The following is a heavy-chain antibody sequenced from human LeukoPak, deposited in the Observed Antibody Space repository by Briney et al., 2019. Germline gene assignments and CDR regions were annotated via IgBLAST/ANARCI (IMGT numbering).Heavy chain of an antibody. V-gene: IGHV3-23*01. D-gene: IGHD3-22*01. Sequence: GRSLRLSCAASGFTFSSYAMSWVRQAPGKGLEWVSAISGSGGSTYYADSVKGRFTISRDNSKNTLYLQMNSLRAEDTAVYYCAKDNYYDSSGADYWGQGTLVTVSS. J-gene: IGHJ4*02. CDR3: AKDNYYDSSGADY. CDR2: ISGSGGST. CDR1: GFTFSSYA.